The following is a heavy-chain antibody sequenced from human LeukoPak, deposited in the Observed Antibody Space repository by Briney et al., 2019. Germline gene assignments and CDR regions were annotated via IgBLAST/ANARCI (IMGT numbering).Heavy chain of an antibody. Sequence: GGSLRLSCAASGFTFSSYEMNWVRQAPGKGLEWVSYISSSGSTIYYADSVKGRFTISRDNAKNSLYLQMNSLRAEDTAVYYCARWERREIYGMEVWGKGTTVTVSS. J-gene: IGHJ6*04. CDR1: GFTFSSYE. CDR2: ISSSGSTI. CDR3: ARWERREIYGMEV. D-gene: IGHD1-26*01. V-gene: IGHV3-48*03.